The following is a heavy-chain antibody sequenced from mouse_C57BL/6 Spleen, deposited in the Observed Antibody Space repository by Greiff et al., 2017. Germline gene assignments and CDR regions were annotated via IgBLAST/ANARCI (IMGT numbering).Heavy chain of an antibody. Sequence: VQLQQPGAELVKPGASVKLSCKASGYTFTSYWMHWVKQRPGQGLEWIGMIHPNSGSPNYNGKFKSKATLTVDKSSSTAYMQLISLTSDDSAVYYFARSYTLVASFDYWGQGTTLTVSS. CDR2: IHPNSGSP. J-gene: IGHJ2*01. CDR3: ARSYTLVASFDY. CDR1: GYTFTSYW. V-gene: IGHV1-64*01. D-gene: IGHD1-1*01.